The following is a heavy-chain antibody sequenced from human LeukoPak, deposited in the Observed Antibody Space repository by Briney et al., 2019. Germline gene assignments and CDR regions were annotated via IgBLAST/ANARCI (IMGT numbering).Heavy chain of an antibody. Sequence: PVASVKVFCKASGGTFSSYSITWVRQAPGQGLEWMGRIIPTLGIANYAQKFQGRVTITADKSTSTAYMELSSLRSEDTAVYYCAGEEERGVTVAGTAFDYWGQGTLVTVSS. CDR2: IIPTLGIA. V-gene: IGHV1-69*04. J-gene: IGHJ4*02. CDR3: AGEEERGVTVAGTAFDY. D-gene: IGHD6-19*01. CDR1: GGTFSSYS.